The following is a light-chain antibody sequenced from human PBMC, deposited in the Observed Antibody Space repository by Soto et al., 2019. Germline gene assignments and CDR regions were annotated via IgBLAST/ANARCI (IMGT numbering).Light chain of an antibody. CDR3: SSYTSSSTLDYV. J-gene: IGLJ1*01. Sequence: QSALTQPASVSGSPGQSITISCTGTSIDVGGYDYVSWYQHHPGKAPKLMIYDVSNRPSGVSNRFSGSKSGNTASLTISGLQAEDEADYYCSSYTSSSTLDYVFGTGTKLTVL. CDR1: SIDVGGYDY. CDR2: DVS. V-gene: IGLV2-14*03.